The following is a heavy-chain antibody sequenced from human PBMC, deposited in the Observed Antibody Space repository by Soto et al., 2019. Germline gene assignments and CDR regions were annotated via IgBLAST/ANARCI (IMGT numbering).Heavy chain of an antibody. D-gene: IGHD6-13*01. CDR3: AATITAAVGTGQYYGMDV. CDR2: IVVGSGDT. Sequence: QMQLVQSGPEVKKPGTSVKVSCKASGFTFTSSAVQWVRQARGQRLEWIGWIVVGSGDTHSAQKFQERVTITRDMSTSTAYIELSSLRSEDTAVYYCAATITAAVGTGQYYGMDVWGQGTTVTVSS. V-gene: IGHV1-58*01. J-gene: IGHJ6*02. CDR1: GFTFTSSA.